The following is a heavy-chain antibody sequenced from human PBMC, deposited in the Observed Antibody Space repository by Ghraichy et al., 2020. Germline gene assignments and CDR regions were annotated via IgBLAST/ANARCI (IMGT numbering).Heavy chain of an antibody. D-gene: IGHD3-3*01. Sequence: GGSLRLSCAASGFTFSSYAMSWVRQAPGKGLEWVSAISGSGGSTYYADSVKGRFTISRDNSKNTLYLQMNSLRAEDTAVYYCAKDPYDFWSGYSRGYWGQGTLVTVSS. V-gene: IGHV3-23*01. CDR2: ISGSGGST. CDR1: GFTFSSYA. CDR3: AKDPYDFWSGYSRGY. J-gene: IGHJ4*02.